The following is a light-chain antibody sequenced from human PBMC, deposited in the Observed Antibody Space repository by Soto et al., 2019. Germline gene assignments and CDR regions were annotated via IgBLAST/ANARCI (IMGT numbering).Light chain of an antibody. J-gene: IGKJ4*01. Sequence: DIQLNQSPSFLSASVGDRVTITCRASQSISSHVAWYRQKSGKAPMLLIYAASTLQSGVPSRFSGSGSGTEFTLTISSLHPEDFATYYCQHLDSFPLAFGGGTTVEI. CDR3: QHLDSFPLA. CDR2: AAS. V-gene: IGKV1-9*01. CDR1: QSISSH.